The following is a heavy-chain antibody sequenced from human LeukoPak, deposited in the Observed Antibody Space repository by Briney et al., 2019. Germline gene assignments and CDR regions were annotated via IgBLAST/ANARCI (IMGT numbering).Heavy chain of an antibody. D-gene: IGHD3-10*01. Sequence: PSETLSLTCAVYGGSFSGYYWSWIRQPPGKGLEWIGEINHSGSTNYNPPLKSRVTISVDTSKNQFSLKLSSVTAADTAVYYCARGDLDYYGSGSYYRNQYYYYGMDVWGQGTTVSVSS. CDR1: GGSFSGYY. V-gene: IGHV4-34*01. CDR3: ARGDLDYYGSGSYYRNQYYYYGMDV. CDR2: INHSGST. J-gene: IGHJ6*02.